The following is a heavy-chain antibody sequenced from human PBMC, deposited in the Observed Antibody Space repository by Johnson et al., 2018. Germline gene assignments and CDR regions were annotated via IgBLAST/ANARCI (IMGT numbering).Heavy chain of an antibody. CDR3: AKGKAGAVYYYHGLDV. V-gene: IGHV3-9*01. CDR2: ISWNSAYI. CDR1: GFTFDDFA. D-gene: IGHD6-13*01. J-gene: IGHJ6*02. Sequence: EVQLVESGGGVVQPGRSLRLSCAASGFTFDDFAMHWVRQAPGKGLEWLSGISWNSAYIGYADSVKGRFTISRDNAKNSLYLQMNSLRGEDTALYYCAKGKAGAVYYYHGLDVWGQGTTVTVSS.